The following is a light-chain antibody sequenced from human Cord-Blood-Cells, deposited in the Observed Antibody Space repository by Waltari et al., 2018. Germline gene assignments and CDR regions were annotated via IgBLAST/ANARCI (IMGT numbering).Light chain of an antibody. J-gene: IGLJ3*02. V-gene: IGLV2-14*01. Sequence: QSALTQPASVSGSPGQSITIPCTGTSSDVGGYNYVSWYQQHPGKAPNLMIYDVSKRPSVVSNRFSGSKSGNTASLTISGLQAEDEADYYCSSYTSSSTLVFGGGTKLTVL. CDR3: SSYTSSSTLV. CDR2: DVS. CDR1: SSDVGGYNY.